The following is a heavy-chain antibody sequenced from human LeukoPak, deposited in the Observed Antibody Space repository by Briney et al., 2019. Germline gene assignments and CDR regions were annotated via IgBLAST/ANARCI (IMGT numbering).Heavy chain of an antibody. CDR2: ISYDGRNK. CDR1: GFTFSSYA. CDR3: AKDRGSFYFDY. V-gene: IGHV3-30*04. Sequence: GGSLRLSCAASGFTFSSYALHWVRQAPGKGLEWVAVISYDGRNKYYADSVKGRFTISRDNSKNTLYLQMNSLRAEDTAVYYCAKDRGSFYFDYWGQGTLVTVSS. D-gene: IGHD1-26*01. J-gene: IGHJ4*02.